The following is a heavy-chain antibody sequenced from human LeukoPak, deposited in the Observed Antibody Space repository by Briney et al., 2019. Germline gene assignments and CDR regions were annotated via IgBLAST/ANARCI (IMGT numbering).Heavy chain of an antibody. V-gene: IGHV3-11*06. D-gene: IGHD3-3*01. CDR3: ARDTKRFQQYYFDY. Sequence: GGSLRLSCAASVFTFSDYYMRWTPQAPGKGLEWISYISSSSSYTNYADSVKVRFTIPRDNPKNSLYLQMNSLRAEDTAVYYCARDTKRFQQYYFDYWGQGTLVTVSS. J-gene: IGHJ4*02. CDR1: VFTFSDYY. CDR2: ISSSSSYT.